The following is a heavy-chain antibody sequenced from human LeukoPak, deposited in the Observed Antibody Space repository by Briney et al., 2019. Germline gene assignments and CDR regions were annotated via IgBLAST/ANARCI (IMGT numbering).Heavy chain of an antibody. V-gene: IGHV3-23*01. J-gene: IGHJ6*02. CDR2: ISGSGGTT. D-gene: IGHD7-27*01. Sequence: QPGGSLRLSCADSGFTFSRYAMSWVRQAPGRGLEWVSVISGSGGTTYYADSVKGRFTISRDSSKNTLYLQMNSLRADDTAVYYCAKANWGGDYYFYYGLDVWGQGTTVTVSS. CDR3: AKANWGGDYYFYYGLDV. CDR1: GFTFSRYA.